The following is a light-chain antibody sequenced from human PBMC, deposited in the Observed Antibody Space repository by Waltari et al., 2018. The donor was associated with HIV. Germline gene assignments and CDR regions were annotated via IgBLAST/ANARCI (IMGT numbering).Light chain of an antibody. V-gene: IGLV3-21*03. CDR3: QVWDGSGDHVV. CDR1: SIGSKR. CDR2: DDS. J-gene: IGLJ2*01. Sequence: YVLTQEPSVSVAPGKTARISCAGNSIGSKRVHWYQQRPGQAPMLLISDDSGRPSGIPGRFSASKSGTTAILTISRVEAGDEADYFCQVWDGSGDHVVFGGGTKVTVL.